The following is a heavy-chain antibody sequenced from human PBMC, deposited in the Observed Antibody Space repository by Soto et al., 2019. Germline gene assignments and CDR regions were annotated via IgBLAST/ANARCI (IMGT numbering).Heavy chain of an antibody. J-gene: IGHJ6*03. V-gene: IGHV6-1*01. CDR3: ARGEWFGAGGYYYYMDV. Sequence: SQTLSLTCVISGDSVSSNSAAWNWIRQSPSRGLEWLGRTYYRSKWYNDYAVSVKSRITINPDTSKNQFSLQLNSVTPEDTAVYYCARGEWFGAGGYYYYMDVWGKGTTVTVSS. CDR1: GDSVSSNSAA. CDR2: TYYRSKWYN. D-gene: IGHD3-10*01.